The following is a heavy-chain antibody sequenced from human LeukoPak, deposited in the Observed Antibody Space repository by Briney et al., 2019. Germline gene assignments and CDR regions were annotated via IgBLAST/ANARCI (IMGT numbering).Heavy chain of an antibody. J-gene: IGHJ5*02. CDR2: IIPIFGTA. D-gene: IGHD6-13*01. Sequence: SVKVSCKASGGTFSSYAISWVRQAPGQGLEWMGGIIPIFGTANYAQKFQGRVTITTDESTSTAYMELSSLRSEDTAVYYCAREKQQPAPFDPWGQGTLVTVSS. CDR1: GGTFSSYA. V-gene: IGHV1-69*05. CDR3: AREKQQPAPFDP.